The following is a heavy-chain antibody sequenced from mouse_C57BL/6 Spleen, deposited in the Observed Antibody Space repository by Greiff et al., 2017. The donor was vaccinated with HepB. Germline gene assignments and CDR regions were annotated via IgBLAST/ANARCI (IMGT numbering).Heavy chain of an antibody. CDR2: IHPNSGST. CDR1: GYTFTSYW. Sequence: QVQLQQPGAELVKPGASVKLSCKASGYTFTSYWMHWVKQRPGQGLEWIGMIHPNSGSTNYNEKFKSKATLTVDKSASTAYMQPSSLTSEDSAVYYCARPLLFSYYAMDYWGQGTSVTVSS. V-gene: IGHV1-64*01. J-gene: IGHJ4*01. D-gene: IGHD6-1*01. CDR3: ARPLLFSYYAMDY.